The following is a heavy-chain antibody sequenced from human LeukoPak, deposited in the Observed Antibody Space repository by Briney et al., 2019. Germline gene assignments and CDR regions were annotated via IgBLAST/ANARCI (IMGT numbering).Heavy chain of an antibody. CDR1: GFTFSSYA. V-gene: IGHV3-23*01. J-gene: IGHJ4*02. D-gene: IGHD1-26*01. Sequence: EGSLRLSCAASGFTFSSYAMSWVRKAPGKGLEWVSAISGSGGSTYYADSVKGRFTISRDNSKNTLYLQMNSLRAEDTAVYYCAKKGRTLSVVDYWGQGTLVTVSS. CDR3: AKKGRTLSVVDY. CDR2: ISGSGGST.